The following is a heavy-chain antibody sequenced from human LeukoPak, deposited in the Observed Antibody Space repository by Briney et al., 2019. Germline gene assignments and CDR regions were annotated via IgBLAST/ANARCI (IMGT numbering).Heavy chain of an antibody. CDR1: GFTFSSYG. V-gene: IGHV3-33*01. J-gene: IGHJ4*02. CDR2: IWYDGSNK. D-gene: IGHD3-16*01. CDR3: ARGGSAYAYFDY. Sequence: GRSLRLSCAASGFTFSSYGMHWVRQAPGKGLEWVAVIWYDGSNKYYADSVKGRFTISRDNSKNTLYLQMNSLRAEDTAVYYCARGGSAYAYFDYWGQGTLVTVSS.